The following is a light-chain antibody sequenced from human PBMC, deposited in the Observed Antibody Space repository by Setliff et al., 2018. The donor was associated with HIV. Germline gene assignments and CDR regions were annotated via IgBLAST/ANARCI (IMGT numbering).Light chain of an antibody. V-gene: IGLV2-14*03. J-gene: IGLJ1*01. CDR3: ASYRSPATYV. CDR1: SSDVGGYDF. Sequence: QSALTQPASVSGSPGQSITISCIGTSSDVGGYDFVSWYQQRPGKAPKLIIFDVSERPSGVSHRFSGSKSGNTASPTISGLQTEDEADYFCASYRSPATYVFGIGTKATVL. CDR2: DVS.